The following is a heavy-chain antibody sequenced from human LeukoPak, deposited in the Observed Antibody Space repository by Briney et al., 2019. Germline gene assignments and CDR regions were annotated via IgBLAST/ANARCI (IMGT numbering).Heavy chain of an antibody. CDR1: GGTFSSYA. V-gene: IGHV1-46*01. Sequence: GASVKVSCKASGGTFSSYAISWVRQAPGQGLEWMGIINPSGGSTSYAQKFQGRVTMTRDTSTSTVYMELSSLRSEDTAVYYCASYSSSSLRYYYMDVWGKGTTVTVSS. CDR2: INPSGGST. D-gene: IGHD6-6*01. J-gene: IGHJ6*03. CDR3: ASYSSSSLRYYYMDV.